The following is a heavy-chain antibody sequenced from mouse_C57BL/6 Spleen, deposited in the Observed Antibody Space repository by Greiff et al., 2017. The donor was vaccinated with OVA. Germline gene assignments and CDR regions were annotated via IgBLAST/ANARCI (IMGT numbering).Heavy chain of an antibody. CDR3: TIGRRAY. CDR2: IDPENGDT. V-gene: IGHV14-4*01. J-gene: IGHJ3*01. Sequence: VQLQQSGAELVRPGASVKLSCTASGFNIKDDYMHWVKQRPEQGLEWIGWIDPENGDTEYASKFQGKATITADTSYNTAYLQRSSLTSEDTAVYYSTIGRRAYWGQGTLVTVSA. CDR1: GFNIKDDY.